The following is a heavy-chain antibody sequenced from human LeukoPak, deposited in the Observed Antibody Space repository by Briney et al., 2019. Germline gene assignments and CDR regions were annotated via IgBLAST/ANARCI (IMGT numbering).Heavy chain of an antibody. D-gene: IGHD3-10*01. V-gene: IGHV1-2*02. CDR1: GYTFTGYY. CDR2: INPNSGGT. Sequence: ASVKVSCKASGYTFTGYYMHWVRQAPGQGLEWMGWINPNSGGTNYAQKFQGRVTMTRDTSISTAYMELSRLRSDDTAVYYGARGVGEPPRAFYYGMDVWGQGTTVTVSS. CDR3: ARGVGEPPRAFYYGMDV. J-gene: IGHJ6*02.